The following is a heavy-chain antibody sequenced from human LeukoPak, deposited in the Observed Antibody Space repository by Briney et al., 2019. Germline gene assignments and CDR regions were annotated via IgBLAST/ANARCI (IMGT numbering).Heavy chain of an antibody. CDR3: AKDDAWLRFGE. D-gene: IGHD3-10*01. Sequence: GGSLRLSCAASGFTFSSYVMHWVRQAPGKGLEWVAIISHDGSNEYYADSVKGRFTISRDNSKNTLYLEVISLTAEDTAVYYCAKDDAWLRFGEWSQGTLVTVSS. J-gene: IGHJ4*02. CDR2: ISHDGSNE. CDR1: GFTFSSYV. V-gene: IGHV3-30*04.